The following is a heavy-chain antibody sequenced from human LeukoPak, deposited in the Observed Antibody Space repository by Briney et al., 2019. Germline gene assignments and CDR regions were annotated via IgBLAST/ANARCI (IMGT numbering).Heavy chain of an antibody. CDR1: GFTFGDYL. Sequence: GGSLRLSCTASGFTFGDYLMSWFRQAPGKGLEWVGFISGGTTEYAASVKGRFTISRDDSTSIDYLQMNSLTTEDTAVYYCSRGSGWLSVYWGQGTLVTVSS. CDR2: ISGGTT. D-gene: IGHD6-19*01. CDR3: SRGSGWLSVY. V-gene: IGHV3-49*03. J-gene: IGHJ4*02.